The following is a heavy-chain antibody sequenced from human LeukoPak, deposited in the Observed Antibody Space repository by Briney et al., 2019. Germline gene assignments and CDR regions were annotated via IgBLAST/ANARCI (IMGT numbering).Heavy chain of an antibody. J-gene: IGHJ4*02. CDR1: GVSFSGYY. CDR2: INHSGST. V-gene: IGHV4-34*01. CDR3: ARESNTYYYGSGSYYDY. Sequence: SETLSLTCAVYGVSFSGYYWSWLRQPPGKGLEWIVEINHSGSTNYNPSLKSRVTISVDTSKNQFSLKLSSVTAADTAVDYCARESNTYYYGSGSYYDYWGQGTLVTVSS. D-gene: IGHD3-10*01.